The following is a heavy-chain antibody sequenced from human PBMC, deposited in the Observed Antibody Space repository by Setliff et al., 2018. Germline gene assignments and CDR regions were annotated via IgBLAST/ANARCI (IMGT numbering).Heavy chain of an antibody. D-gene: IGHD6-19*01. CDR3: ARERFVAVGNWFDP. V-gene: IGHV3-21*01. CDR2: ISSSSSYI. J-gene: IGHJ5*02. CDR1: GFTFSSYS. Sequence: LRLSCAASGFTFSSYSMNWVRQAPGKGLEWVSSISSSSSYIYYADSVKGRFTISRDNAKNSLYLQMNSLRAEDTAVYYCARERFVAVGNWFDPWGQGTLVTAPQ.